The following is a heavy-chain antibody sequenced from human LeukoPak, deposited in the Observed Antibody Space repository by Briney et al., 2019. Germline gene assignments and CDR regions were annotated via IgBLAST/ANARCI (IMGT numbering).Heavy chain of an antibody. V-gene: IGHV3-30*18. CDR1: GFTFSSYS. J-gene: IGHJ4*02. Sequence: PGRSLRLSCAASGFTFSSYSMQWVRQTPGKVLEWVGIMSNSGENTFYGEAVKGRFTISRDNSQNTLYLQMNSLRPEDTAVYYCAKGGASVTRYVDYWGQGTLVTVSS. D-gene: IGHD4-17*01. CDR3: AKGGASVTRYVDY. CDR2: MSNSGENT.